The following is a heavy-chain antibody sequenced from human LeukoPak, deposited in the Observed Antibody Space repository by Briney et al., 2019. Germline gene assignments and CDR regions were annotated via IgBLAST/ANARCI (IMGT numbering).Heavy chain of an antibody. Sequence: ASVKVSCKASGYIFTGYYMHWVRQAPGQGPEWMGWINPSNGGTKLAQKFQGRVTMTTDMSISTAYMELSKLTSDDTAMYYCARDQGNGYYINWFDPWGQGTLVTVSS. CDR1: GYIFTGYY. D-gene: IGHD3-22*01. V-gene: IGHV1-2*02. CDR2: INPSNGGT. J-gene: IGHJ5*02. CDR3: ARDQGNGYYINWFDP.